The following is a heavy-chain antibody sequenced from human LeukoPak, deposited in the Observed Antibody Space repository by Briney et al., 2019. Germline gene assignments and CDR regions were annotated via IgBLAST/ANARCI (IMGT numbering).Heavy chain of an antibody. CDR3: ARSPPRGYSGHDDWPAYNFDY. D-gene: IGHD5-12*01. V-gene: IGHV3-21*01. J-gene: IGHJ4*02. CDR2: ISYTSTHR. CDR1: GLTFSSYP. Sequence: PGGSLRLSCAASGLTFSSYPMTWVHQAPGEGLEWVSSISYTSTHRNYADSVKGRFTISRDNAKTSLYLQMSSLRAEDTAVYYCARSPPRGYSGHDDWPAYNFDYWGQGTLVTVSS.